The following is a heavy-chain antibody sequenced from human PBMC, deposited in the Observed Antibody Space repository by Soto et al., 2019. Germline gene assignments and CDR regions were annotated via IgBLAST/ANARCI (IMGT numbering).Heavy chain of an antibody. J-gene: IGHJ4*02. D-gene: IGHD2-15*01. CDR1: GVTVGNNY. V-gene: IGHV3-66*01. CDR2: TYSGGDT. CDR3: EKKVPVAALGY. Sequence: EVRLVESGGGLVQPGGSLRLSCAASGVTVGNNYMSWVRQATGKGLEWVSVTYSGGDTRYADSVTGKFNMSRDSTKNTVYLQMDSLREDDTVVYFCEKKVPVAALGYWGQGYLVTVSS.